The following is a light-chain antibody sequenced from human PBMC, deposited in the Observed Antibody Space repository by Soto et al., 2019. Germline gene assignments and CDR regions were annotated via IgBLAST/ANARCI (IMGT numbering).Light chain of an antibody. J-gene: IGKJ4*01. CDR3: QQYDSTPGFT. Sequence: EVVLTQSPGTLSLSPGERATLSCRASQSFRNNYLAWYQQRPGQAPRLLISGVSRRASGIPDRFSGSGSEADFTLTISRLEPEDSGVYYCQQYDSTPGFTFGGGTKVEIK. CDR1: QSFRNNY. V-gene: IGKV3-20*01. CDR2: GVS.